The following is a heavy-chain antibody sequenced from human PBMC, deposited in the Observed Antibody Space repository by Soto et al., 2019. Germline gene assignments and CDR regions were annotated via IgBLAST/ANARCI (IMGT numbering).Heavy chain of an antibody. CDR1: GYTFTSYD. Sequence: ASVKVSCKASGYTFTSYDINWVRQATGQGLEWMGWMNPNSGNTGYAQKFQGRVTMTRNTSISTAYMELSSLRSEDTVVYYCARPRESSSWYGDYYYGVDVWGQGTTVTVSS. D-gene: IGHD6-13*01. V-gene: IGHV1-8*01. J-gene: IGHJ6*02. CDR3: ARPRESSSWYGDYYYGVDV. CDR2: MNPNSGNT.